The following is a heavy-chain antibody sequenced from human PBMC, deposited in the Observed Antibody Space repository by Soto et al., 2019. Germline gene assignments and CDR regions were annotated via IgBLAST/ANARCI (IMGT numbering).Heavy chain of an antibody. V-gene: IGHV4-34*02. CDR3: ARLPGECTTATCYAFRRGDY. CDR1: GGSFRDYY. Sequence: QVYLQQWGAGLLKPSETLSLTCDVYGGSFRDYYWNWVRQTPGKGLEWIGEIDHSGSTNYSPSLKSRVTISLHTSKNQFSLNLTSVTAADTAVYYCARLPGECTTATCYAFRRGDYWGQGTLVTVSS. CDR2: IDHSGST. D-gene: IGHD2-2*01. J-gene: IGHJ4*02.